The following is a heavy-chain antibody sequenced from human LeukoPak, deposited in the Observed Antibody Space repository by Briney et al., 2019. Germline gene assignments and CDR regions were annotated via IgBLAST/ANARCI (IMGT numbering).Heavy chain of an antibody. D-gene: IGHD2-15*01. V-gene: IGHV1-69*01. CDR1: GGTFSSYA. Sequence: SVKVSCKASGGTFSSYAISWMRQAPGQGLEWMGGIIPIFGTANYAQKFQGRVTITADESTSTAYMELSSLRSEDTAVYYCARVPVSRYCSGGSCYSNGYFDYWGQGTLVTVSS. CDR2: IIPIFGTA. J-gene: IGHJ4*02. CDR3: ARVPVSRYCSGGSCYSNGYFDY.